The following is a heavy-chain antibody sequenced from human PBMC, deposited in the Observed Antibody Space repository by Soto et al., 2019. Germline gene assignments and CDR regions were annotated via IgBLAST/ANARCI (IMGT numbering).Heavy chain of an antibody. CDR1: GFTFSRYS. Sequence: VWSGGSLRLSCAASGFTFSRYSFNWVRQAPGKGLEWVARSRNEENGYSTEYATSVKGRFTISRDDSKNSLYLQMNSLETEDTAVYYCSRDIGRYSFDYWGQGTLVTVSS. CDR2: SRNEENGYST. D-gene: IGHD1-26*01. V-gene: IGHV3-72*01. J-gene: IGHJ4*02. CDR3: SRDIGRYSFDY.